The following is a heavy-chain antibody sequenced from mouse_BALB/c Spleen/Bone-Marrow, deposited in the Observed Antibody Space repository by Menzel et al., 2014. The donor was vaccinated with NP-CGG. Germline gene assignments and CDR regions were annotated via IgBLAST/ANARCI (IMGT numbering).Heavy chain of an antibody. V-gene: IGHV14-3*02. CDR1: GFNIKDTY. J-gene: IGHJ4*01. Sequence: EVQLQQSGAELVKPGASVELSCTASGFNIKDTYMHWVKQRPEQGLEWIGRIDPANGNTKYDPKFQGKATITADTSSNTAYLQLSSLTSEDTAVYYCARGIFLYGNFLLDYWGQGTSVTVSS. D-gene: IGHD2-10*02. CDR3: ARGIFLYGNFLLDY. CDR2: IDPANGNT.